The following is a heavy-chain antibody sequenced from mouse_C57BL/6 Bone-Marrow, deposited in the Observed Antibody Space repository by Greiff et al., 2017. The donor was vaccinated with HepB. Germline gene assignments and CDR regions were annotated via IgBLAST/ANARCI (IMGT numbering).Heavy chain of an antibody. CDR2: ISYDGSN. Sequence: DVKLQESGPGLVKPSQSLSLTCSVTGYSITSGYYWNWIRQFPGNKLEWMGYISYDGSNNYNPSLKNRISITRDTSKNQFFLKLNSVTTEDTATYYCARAGYFDVWGTGTTVTVSS. J-gene: IGHJ1*03. CDR3: ARAGYFDV. V-gene: IGHV3-6*01. CDR1: GYSITSGYY.